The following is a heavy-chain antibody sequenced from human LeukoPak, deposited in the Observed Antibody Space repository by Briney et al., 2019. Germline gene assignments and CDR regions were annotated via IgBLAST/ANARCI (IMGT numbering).Heavy chain of an antibody. V-gene: IGHV3-48*04. Sequence: PGGSLRLSCVASGFTFSSYSTNWVRQAPGKGLEWISYISSSSATIYYADSVKGRFTISRDNAKNSLYLQMNSLRAEDTAVYYCARDRGGSYSAIDYWGQGTLVTVSS. CDR2: ISSSSATI. J-gene: IGHJ4*02. D-gene: IGHD1-26*01. CDR1: GFTFSSYS. CDR3: ARDRGGSYSAIDY.